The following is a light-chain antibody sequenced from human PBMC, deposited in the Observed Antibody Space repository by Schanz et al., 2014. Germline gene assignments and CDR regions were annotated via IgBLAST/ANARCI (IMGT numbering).Light chain of an antibody. J-gene: IGKJ5*01. CDR2: DAS. CDR3: LQNNTWPFT. Sequence: DIQMTQSPSTLSASVGDRVTITCRASQSISHWLAWYQQKPGKAPKLLIYDASNLQSEVPSRFSGSGSGTEFTLTISSLQSEDFAVYYCLQNNTWPFTFGQGTRLE. V-gene: IGKV1-5*01. CDR1: QSISHW.